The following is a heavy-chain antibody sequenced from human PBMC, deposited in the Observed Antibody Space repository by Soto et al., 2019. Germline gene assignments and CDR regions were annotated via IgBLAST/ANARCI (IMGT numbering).Heavy chain of an antibody. V-gene: IGHV3-15*07. J-gene: IGHJ4*02. Sequence: PGGSLRLSCAASGFTFSNAWMNWVRQAPGKGLEWVGRIKSKTDGGTTDYAAPVKGRFTISRDDSKNTLYLQMNSLKTEDTAVYYCTAFEVIFGVVIPFNYWGQGTLVTVSS. CDR1: GFTFSNAW. CDR2: IKSKTDGGTT. D-gene: IGHD3-3*01. CDR3: TAFEVIFGVVIPFNY.